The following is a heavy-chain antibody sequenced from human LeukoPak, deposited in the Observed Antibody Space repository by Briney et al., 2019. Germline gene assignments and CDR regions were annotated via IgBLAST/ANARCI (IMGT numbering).Heavy chain of an antibody. Sequence: RGSLRLSCEASGFTFSSSVICSVAEGLRERLGWVANIMVDGGETYIMHSLKGRFTISRDNAKNSLYGQMNSLRVEDTAVYYCARGEAIHDYWGQGTLVTVSS. CDR2: IMVDGGET. D-gene: IGHD5-18*01. J-gene: IGHJ4*02. V-gene: IGHV3-7*05. CDR1: GFTFSSSV. CDR3: ARGEAIHDY.